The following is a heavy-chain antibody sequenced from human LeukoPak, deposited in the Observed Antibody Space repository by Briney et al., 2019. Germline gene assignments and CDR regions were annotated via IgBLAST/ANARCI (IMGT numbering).Heavy chain of an antibody. Sequence: GASVKVSCKASGGTFSSYAISWVRQAPGQGLEWMGGIIPIFGTANYAQKFQGRVTITADESTSTAYMELSSLRSEDTAVYYRARDRRYYYDSSGYHTFDYWGQGTLVTVSS. CDR2: IIPIFGTA. CDR1: GGTFSSYA. CDR3: ARDRRYYYDSSGYHTFDY. D-gene: IGHD3-22*01. J-gene: IGHJ4*02. V-gene: IGHV1-69*13.